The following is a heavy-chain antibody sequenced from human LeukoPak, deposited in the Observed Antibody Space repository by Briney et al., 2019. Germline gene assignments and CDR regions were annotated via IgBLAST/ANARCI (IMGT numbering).Heavy chain of an antibody. CDR3: ARSQSSSLIDY. J-gene: IGHJ4*02. CDR2: IYSGGST. CDR1: GFTVSSNY. D-gene: IGHD6-13*01. V-gene: IGHV3-53*01. Sequence: PGGSLRLSCAASGFTVSSNYMSWVRQAPGKGLEWVSVIYSGGSTYYADSVKGRFTISRDNSKNTLYLQMNSLRAEDTAVYFCARSQSSSLIDYWGLGTLVTVSS.